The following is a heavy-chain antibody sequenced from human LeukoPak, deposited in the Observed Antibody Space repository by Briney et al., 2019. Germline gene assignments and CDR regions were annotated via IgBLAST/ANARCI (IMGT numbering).Heavy chain of an antibody. CDR1: GFTFSNAW. CDR3: STGGYFFDY. CDR2: IKSKPDGGAT. J-gene: IGHJ4*02. V-gene: IGHV3-15*01. Sequence: NPGGSLRLSCAGSGFTFSNAWMNWVSQAPGKGLEWVGRIKSKPDGGATTYAAPVKGRFTISRDDSRNTVFLQINSLKTEDTAVYYCSTGGYFFDYWGQGTLVTVSS.